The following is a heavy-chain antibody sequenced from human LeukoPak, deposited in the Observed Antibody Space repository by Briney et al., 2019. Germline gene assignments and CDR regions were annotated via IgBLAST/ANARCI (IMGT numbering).Heavy chain of an antibody. V-gene: IGHV3-20*04. CDR1: GFTFDDYG. J-gene: IGHJ4*02. CDR3: ASLIVATGGEDY. CDR2: INWNGGST. Sequence: PGGSLRLSCAASGFTFDDYGMSWVRQVPGKGLEWVSGINWNGGSTGYADSVKGRFTISRDNAKNSLYLQMNSLRAEDTALYYCASLIVATGGEDYWGQGTLVTVSS. D-gene: IGHD5-12*01.